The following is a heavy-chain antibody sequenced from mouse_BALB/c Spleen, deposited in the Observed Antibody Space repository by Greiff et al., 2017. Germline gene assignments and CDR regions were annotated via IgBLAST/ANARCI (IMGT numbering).Heavy chain of an antibody. D-gene: IGHD3-1*01. J-gene: IGHJ4*01. CDR1: GYAFSSYW. CDR2: IYPGDGDT. CDR3: ARSGYYRYYAMDY. V-gene: IGHV1-80*01. Sequence: QVQLQQSGAELVRPGSSVKISCKASGYAFSSYWMNWVKQRPGQGLEWIGQIYPGDGDTNYNGKFKGKATLTADKSSSTAYMQLSSLTSEDSAVYFCARSGYYRYYAMDYWGQGASVTVSS.